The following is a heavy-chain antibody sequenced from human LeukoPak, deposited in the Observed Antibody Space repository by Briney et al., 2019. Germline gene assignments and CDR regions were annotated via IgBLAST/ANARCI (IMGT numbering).Heavy chain of an antibody. CDR1: GGSISSNNYY. CDR2: GST. CDR3: ARTPSRYYDILTGYPFDY. J-gene: IGHJ4*02. D-gene: IGHD3-9*01. V-gene: IGHV4-39*07. Sequence: SETLSLTCTVSGGSISSNNYYWGWIRQTPGKGLEWIASGSTYYNPSLKSRVTISVDKSKNQFSLKLSSVTAADTAVYYCARTPSRYYDILTGYPFDYWGQGTLVTVSS.